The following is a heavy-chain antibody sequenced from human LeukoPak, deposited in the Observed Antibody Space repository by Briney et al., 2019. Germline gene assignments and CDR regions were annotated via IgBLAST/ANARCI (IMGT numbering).Heavy chain of an antibody. CDR3: TRVTRNSGGFFDY. J-gene: IGHJ4*02. V-gene: IGHV4-38-2*01. CDR1: GYSFSGGYF. CDR2: TAHRGNT. Sequence: SETLSLTCDVSGYSFSGGYFWGWIRHPPGVGLEWIGSTAHRGNTYYNPSLKGRVSISTDGSKNQFSLSLTSVTAADTATYYCTRVTRNSGGFFDYWGPGTLASVHS. D-gene: IGHD2/OR15-2a*01.